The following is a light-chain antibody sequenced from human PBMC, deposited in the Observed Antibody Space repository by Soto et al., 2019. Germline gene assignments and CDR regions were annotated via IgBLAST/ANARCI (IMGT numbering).Light chain of an antibody. V-gene: IGKV3-15*01. CDR3: QQYNNWPLT. CDR2: GAS. Sequence: EIVMTQSPATLSVSPGERATLSCRASQSVSSNLAWYQQKPGQAPRLLIYGASTRATGIPARFSGSVSGTEFTLTISRLQSEDFAVYYCQQYNNWPLTFGQGTKLEIK. J-gene: IGKJ2*01. CDR1: QSVSSN.